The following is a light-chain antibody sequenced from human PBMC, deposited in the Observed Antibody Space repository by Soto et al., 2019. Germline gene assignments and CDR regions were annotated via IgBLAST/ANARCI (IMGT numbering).Light chain of an antibody. Sequence: IQLTQSPSSLSASVGDRVTITCRASQGIRNDLGWYHNLQSGVPSRFSGSGSGTEFTLTISSLQPEDFATYYCLQHNSYPRTFGQGTKVEMK. CDR1: QGIRND. V-gene: IGKV1-17*01. J-gene: IGKJ1*01. CDR3: LQHNSYPRT.